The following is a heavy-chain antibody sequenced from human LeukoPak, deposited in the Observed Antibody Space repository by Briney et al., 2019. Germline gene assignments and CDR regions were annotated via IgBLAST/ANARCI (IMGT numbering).Heavy chain of an antibody. CDR3: ARGCSAGTPHNWFDP. V-gene: IGHV4-59*01. Sequence: SETLSLTCTVSGGSISGYYWSWIRQPPGKGLEWIGYIYYSGSTNHNPSLKSRVTISVDTSKNQFSLKLSSVTAADTAVYYCARGCSAGTPHNWFDPWGQGTLVTVSS. CDR1: GGSISGYY. D-gene: IGHD6-13*01. J-gene: IGHJ5*02. CDR2: IYYSGST.